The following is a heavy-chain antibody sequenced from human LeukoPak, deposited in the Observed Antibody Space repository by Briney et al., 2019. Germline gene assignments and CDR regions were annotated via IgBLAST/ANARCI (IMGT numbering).Heavy chain of an antibody. CDR3: ARSGTMVRGVISL. CDR2: MNPNSGNT. V-gene: IGHV1-8*01. D-gene: IGHD3-10*01. CDR1: GYTFTSYD. Sequence: ASVKVSCKASGYTFTSYDINWVRQATGQGLEWMGWMNPNSGNTGCAQKFQGRVTMTRNTSISTAYMELSSLRSEDTAVYYCARSGTMVRGVISLWGQGTLVTVSS. J-gene: IGHJ4*02.